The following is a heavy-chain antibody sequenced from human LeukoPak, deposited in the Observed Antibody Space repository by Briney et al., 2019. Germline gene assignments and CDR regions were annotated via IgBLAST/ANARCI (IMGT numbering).Heavy chain of an antibody. Sequence: GGSLRLSCAASGFTFTDFYMSWVRQTPGKGLEWVSYISNGGYTIYYADSVRGRFTISRDNAKNSLFLQMNSLRAGDTAVYYCVSPRYSGGYGFAYWGQGTLVTVSS. CDR3: VSPRYSGGYGFAY. D-gene: IGHD1-26*01. V-gene: IGHV3-11*01. J-gene: IGHJ4*02. CDR2: ISNGGYTI. CDR1: GFTFTDFY.